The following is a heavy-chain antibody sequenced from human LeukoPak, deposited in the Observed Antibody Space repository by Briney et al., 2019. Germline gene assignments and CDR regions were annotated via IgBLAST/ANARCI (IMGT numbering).Heavy chain of an antibody. V-gene: IGHV3-23*01. Sequence: GGSLRLSCGTPGLTFSSYAMSWVRQAPGKGLECVSAISGSGGSTYYADSVKDRFTISRDNSKNTLYLQMNSLRADDTAVYYCAKRQGVAARHNDYWGQGTLVTVSS. D-gene: IGHD6-6*01. CDR3: AKRQGVAARHNDY. J-gene: IGHJ4*02. CDR2: ISGSGGST. CDR1: GLTFSSYA.